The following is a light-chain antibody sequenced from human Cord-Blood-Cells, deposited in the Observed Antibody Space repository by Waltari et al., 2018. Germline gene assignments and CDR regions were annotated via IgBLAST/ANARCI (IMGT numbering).Light chain of an antibody. Sequence: EIVLTQSPGTLSSSPGERATLSCRASQSVSSSHLAWYQQKPGQAPRLRIDGASSRATGIPDRFSGSGSGTDFTLTISRLEPEDFAVYYCQQYGSSLLTFGGGTKVEIK. J-gene: IGKJ4*01. CDR1: QSVSSSH. CDR3: QQYGSSLLT. CDR2: GAS. V-gene: IGKV3-20*01.